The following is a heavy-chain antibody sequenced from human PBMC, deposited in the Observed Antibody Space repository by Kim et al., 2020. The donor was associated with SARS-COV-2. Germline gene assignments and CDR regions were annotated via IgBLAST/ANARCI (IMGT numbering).Heavy chain of an antibody. V-gene: IGHV3-7*01. D-gene: IGHD2-2*01. Sequence: DSGKARFTSSRDNAKSSLYLQMNSRRAEDTAVYYCARLGCSSTSCYAFDYWGQGTLVTVSS. CDR3: ARLGCSSTSCYAFDY. J-gene: IGHJ4*02.